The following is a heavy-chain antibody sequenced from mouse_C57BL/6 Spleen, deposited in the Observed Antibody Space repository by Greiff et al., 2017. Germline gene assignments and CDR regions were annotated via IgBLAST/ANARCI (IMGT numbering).Heavy chain of an antibody. CDR2: INPSSGYT. CDR3: ARNDPNYYGSSLSCDY. J-gene: IGHJ2*01. D-gene: IGHD1-1*01. V-gene: IGHV1-4*01. Sequence: QVQLQQSGAELARPGASVKMSCKASGYTFTSYTMHWVKQRPGQGLEWIGYINPSSGYTKYNQKFKDKATLTADKSSSTAYMQLSSLTSEDSAVYYCARNDPNYYGSSLSCDYWGQGTTLTVSS. CDR1: GYTFTSYT.